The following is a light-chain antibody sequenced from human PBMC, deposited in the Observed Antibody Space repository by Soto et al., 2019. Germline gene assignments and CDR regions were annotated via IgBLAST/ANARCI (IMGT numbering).Light chain of an antibody. V-gene: IGKV3-15*01. CDR1: QSVFSS. CDR2: GAA. J-gene: IGKJ1*01. CDR3: QKYHNWPA. Sequence: EIVMTQSPATLSVSPGETATLSCRASQSVFSSLAWYQQKRGQAPRLLIYGAATRATGIPARFSGSGSGTEFTLTISSLQSEDFAVYYCQKYHNWPAFVQGTKVDIK.